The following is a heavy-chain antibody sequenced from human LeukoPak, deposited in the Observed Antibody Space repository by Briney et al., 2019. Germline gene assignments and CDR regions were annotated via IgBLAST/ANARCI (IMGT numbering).Heavy chain of an antibody. CDR1: GYTFTGNY. CDR2: INPNSGGT. D-gene: IGHD3-10*01. V-gene: IGHV1-2*02. Sequence: ASVKVSCTASGYTFTGNYMHWVRQAPGQGLEWMGWINPNSGGTNYAQKFQGRVTMTRDTSISTAYMELNRLRSDDTAVYYCASRGSDYYYGMDVWGQGTTVTVSS. J-gene: IGHJ6*02. CDR3: ASRGSDYYYGMDV.